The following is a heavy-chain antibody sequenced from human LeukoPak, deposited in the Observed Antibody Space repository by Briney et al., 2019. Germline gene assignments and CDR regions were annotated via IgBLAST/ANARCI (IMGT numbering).Heavy chain of an antibody. J-gene: IGHJ5*02. CDR2: IIPIFGIA. CDR3: ARDQGAVITMVLNWLDP. CDR1: GGTFTSYA. D-gene: IGHD3-10*01. Sequence: GSSVKVSCKASGGTFTSYAISWVRQAPGQGLEWMGRIIPIFGIANYAQKFQGRVTITADKSTSTAYMELSSLRSEDTAVYYCARDQGAVITMVLNWLDPWGQGTLVTVSS. V-gene: IGHV1-69*04.